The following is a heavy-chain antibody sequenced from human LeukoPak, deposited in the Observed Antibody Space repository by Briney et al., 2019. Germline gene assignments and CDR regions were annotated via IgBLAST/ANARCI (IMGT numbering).Heavy chain of an antibody. D-gene: IGHD3-22*01. Sequence: PSETLSLTCTVSGGSISSYYWSWIRQPPGKGLEWIGYIYYSGSTNYNPSLKSRVTISVDTSKNQFSLKLSSVTAADTAAYYCAREIRLDYYDSSGYYYRDAFDIWGQGTMVTVSS. CDR2: IYYSGST. CDR3: AREIRLDYYDSSGYYYRDAFDI. CDR1: GGSISSYY. J-gene: IGHJ3*02. V-gene: IGHV4-59*01.